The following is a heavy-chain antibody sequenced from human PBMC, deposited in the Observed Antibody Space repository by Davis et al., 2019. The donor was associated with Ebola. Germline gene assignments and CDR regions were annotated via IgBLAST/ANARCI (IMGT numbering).Heavy chain of an antibody. D-gene: IGHD1-26*01. CDR2: ISSTGGSI. V-gene: IGHV3-21*01. CDR3: ARPIVTSTNRPDY. CDR1: GFTFGSFS. Sequence: GESLKIFCAASGFTFGSFSMSWVRQAPGKGLEWVSSISSTGGSIYYADSVKGRFTISRDSAKNSLSLQMNSLRDEDTAVYYCARPIVTSTNRPDYWGQGTLVTVSS. J-gene: IGHJ4*02.